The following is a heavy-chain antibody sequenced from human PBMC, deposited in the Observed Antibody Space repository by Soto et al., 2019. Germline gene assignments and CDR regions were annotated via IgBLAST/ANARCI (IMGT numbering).Heavy chain of an antibody. D-gene: IGHD2-21*01. CDR2: ISPKGTYI. J-gene: IGHJ5*02. CDR3: SRGGGGGLFDL. V-gene: IGHV3-11*06. Sequence: QVQLVESGGGLVKPGGSLRLSCATSGFTFSDYYMSWIRQAPGKGLEFVSYISPKGTYITYADSVKGRFTISRDNAKNSLYLQVNSLRAEDTAVYYCSRGGGGGLFDLWGQGTSVTVSS. CDR1: GFTFSDYY.